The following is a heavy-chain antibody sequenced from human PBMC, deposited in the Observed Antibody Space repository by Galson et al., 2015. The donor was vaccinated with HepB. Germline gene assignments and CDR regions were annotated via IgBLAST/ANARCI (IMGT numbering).Heavy chain of an antibody. CDR2: ISSNGGST. Sequence: SLRLSCAASGFTFSSYAMHWVRQAPGKGLEYVSAISSNGGSTYYADSVKGRFTISRDNSKNTLYLQMNSLRAEDTAVYYCAKASARIAAAGVDYWGQGTLVTVSS. J-gene: IGHJ4*02. D-gene: IGHD6-13*01. CDR3: AKASARIAAAGVDY. CDR1: GFTFSSYA. V-gene: IGHV3-64*04.